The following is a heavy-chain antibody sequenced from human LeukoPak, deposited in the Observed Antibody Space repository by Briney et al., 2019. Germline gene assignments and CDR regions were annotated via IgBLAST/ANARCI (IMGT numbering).Heavy chain of an antibody. CDR2: IYYSGST. CDR3: ASSHLSVALFDY. V-gene: IGHV4-59*01. Sequence: SETLSLTCTVSGGSISSYYWSWIRQPPGRGLEWIGYIYYSGSTNYNPSLKSRVTISVDTSKNQFSLKLSSVTAADTAVYYCASSHLSVALFDYWGQGTLVTVSS. CDR1: GGSISSYY. D-gene: IGHD2-15*01. J-gene: IGHJ4*02.